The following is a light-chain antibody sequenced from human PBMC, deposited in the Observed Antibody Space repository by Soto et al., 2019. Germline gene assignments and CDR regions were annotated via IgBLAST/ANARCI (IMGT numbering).Light chain of an antibody. CDR3: LQDINYPWT. J-gene: IGKJ1*01. CDR1: QCSGNA. CDR2: GAS. V-gene: IGKV1-6*01. Sequence: AIQMTQSPSSLSASVGARVTISFPASQCSGNALGWYRQKPGKPPKVLIYGASNLQSGVPPRFSGSGSGTDFTLAISSLQPEDSATYYCLQDINYPWTFGQGTKVDIK.